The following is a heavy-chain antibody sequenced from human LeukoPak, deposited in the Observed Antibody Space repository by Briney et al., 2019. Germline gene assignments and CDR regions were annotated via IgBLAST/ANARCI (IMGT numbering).Heavy chain of an antibody. V-gene: IGHV3-48*03. CDR3: AIGYDYGDYEGLDY. D-gene: IGHD4-17*01. J-gene: IGHJ4*02. CDR2: ISSSGSTI. CDR1: GFTFSSYE. Sequence: GGSLRLSCAASGFTFSSYEMNWVRQAPGKGLEWVSYISSSGSTIYYADSVKGRFTISRDNAKNSLYLQMNSLRAEDTAVYYCAIGYDYGDYEGLDYWGQGTLVTVSS.